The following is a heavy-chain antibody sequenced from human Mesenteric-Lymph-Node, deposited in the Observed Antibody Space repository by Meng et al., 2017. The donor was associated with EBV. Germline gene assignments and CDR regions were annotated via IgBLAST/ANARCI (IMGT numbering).Heavy chain of an antibody. CDR3: ARDLAAAGTNWFDP. Sequence: QVQLVQSGAEVKKPGASCKVSCKTSGYTFAAYFIHWVRQAPGQGLEWVGRINPDSGVTYYAQKFQGRVTMTRDTSISAAYMELNSLRSDDAAMYYCARDLAAAGTNWFDPWGQGTLVTVSS. CDR1: GYTFAAYF. CDR2: INPDSGVT. D-gene: IGHD6-13*01. V-gene: IGHV1-2*06. J-gene: IGHJ5*02.